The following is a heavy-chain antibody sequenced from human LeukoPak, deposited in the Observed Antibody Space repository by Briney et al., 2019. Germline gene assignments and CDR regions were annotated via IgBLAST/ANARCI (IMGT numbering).Heavy chain of an antibody. D-gene: IGHD6-13*01. V-gene: IGHV3-21*01. CDR3: ARGLEQQLVFDY. CDR2: ISSSSSYI. J-gene: IGHJ4*02. CDR1: GFTFSSYS. Sequence: PGGSLRLSCAASGFTFSSYSMNWVRQAPGKGLEWVSSISSSSSYIYYADSVKGRFTISRDNAKNSLYLQMNSLRAEDTAVYYCARGLEQQLVFDYWGQGTLVTVSS.